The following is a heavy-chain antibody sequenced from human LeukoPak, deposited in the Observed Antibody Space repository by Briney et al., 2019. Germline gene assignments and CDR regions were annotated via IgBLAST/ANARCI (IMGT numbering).Heavy chain of an antibody. CDR2: ISGSGGST. J-gene: IGHJ6*02. V-gene: IGHV3-23*01. CDR1: GFTFSSYA. Sequence: GGSLRLSCAASGFTFSSYAMSWVRQAPGKGLEWVSAISGSGGSTYYADSVKGRFTISRDNSKNTLYLQMNSLRAEDTAVYYCARADSEPGVQHYYYGMDVWGQGTTVTVSS. CDR3: ARADSEPGVQHYYYGMDV. D-gene: IGHD1-1*01.